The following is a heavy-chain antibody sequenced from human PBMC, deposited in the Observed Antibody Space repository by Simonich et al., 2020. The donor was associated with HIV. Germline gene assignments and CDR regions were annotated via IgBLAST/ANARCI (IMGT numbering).Heavy chain of an antibody. V-gene: IGHV4-34*01. CDR3: ARRGGYNFDY. CDR1: GGSFSGYY. J-gene: IGHJ4*02. CDR2: INHSGST. D-gene: IGHD5-12*01. Sequence: QVHLQQWGAGLLKPSETLSLTCAVYGGSFSGYYWNWIRQPPGKGLGWIGKINHSGSTDYNPSLKSRVTISVDTSKNQFSLKLSSVTAADTAMYYCARRGGYNFDYWGQGTLVTVSS.